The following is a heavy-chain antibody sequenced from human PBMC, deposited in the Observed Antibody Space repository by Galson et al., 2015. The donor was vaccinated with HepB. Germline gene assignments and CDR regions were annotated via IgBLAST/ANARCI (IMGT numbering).Heavy chain of an antibody. Sequence: SLRLSCAASGFTFSSYAMSWVRQAPGKGLEWVSAISGSGGSTYYADSVKGRFTISRDNSKNTLYLQVNSLRAEDTAVYYCAKDLPPAVAGTFYYYYGMDVWGQGTTVTVSS. CDR3: AKDLPPAVAGTFYYYYGMDV. V-gene: IGHV3-23*01. CDR2: ISGSGGST. D-gene: IGHD6-19*01. J-gene: IGHJ6*02. CDR1: GFTFSSYA.